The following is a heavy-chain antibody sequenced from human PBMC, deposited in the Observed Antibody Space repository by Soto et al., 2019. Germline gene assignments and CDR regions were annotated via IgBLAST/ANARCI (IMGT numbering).Heavy chain of an antibody. V-gene: IGHV3-72*01. Sequence: GGSLRLSCAASGFTFSDHYMDWVRQAPGKGLEWVGRTRNKANSYTTEYAASVKGRFTISRDDSKNSLYLQMNSLKTEDTAVYYCASHRRPVPTGYSGYGRSAFDIWGQGTMVTVSS. D-gene: IGHD5-12*01. CDR3: ASHRRPVPTGYSGYGRSAFDI. CDR1: GFTFSDHY. CDR2: TRNKANSYTT. J-gene: IGHJ3*02.